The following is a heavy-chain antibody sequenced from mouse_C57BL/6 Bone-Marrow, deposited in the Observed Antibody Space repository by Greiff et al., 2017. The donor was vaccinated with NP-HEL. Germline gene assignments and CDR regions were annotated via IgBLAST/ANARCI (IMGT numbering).Heavy chain of an antibody. V-gene: IGHV2-2*01. CDR2: IWSGGST. D-gene: IGHD1-1*02. CDR3: ARDSYGWPHYYAMDD. CDR1: GFSLPSYG. J-gene: IGHJ4*01. Sequence: QVQLQQSGPGLVQPSQSLSITCTVSGFSLPSYGVHWVRQSPGKGLEWLGVIWSGGSTHYNAAFISRLSISKDNSKSQVFFKMSTLQADDTAIYYCARDSYGWPHYYAMDDWGQGTSVTVSS.